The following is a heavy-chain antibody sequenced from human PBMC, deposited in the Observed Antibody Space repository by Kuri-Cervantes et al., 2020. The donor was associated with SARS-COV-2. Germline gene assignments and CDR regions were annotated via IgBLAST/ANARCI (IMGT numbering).Heavy chain of an antibody. CDR3: TRRIYCSGGSCSGGGSYYYYGMDV. CDR2: IRSKANSYAT. V-gene: IGHV3-73*01. CDR1: GFTFSGSA. Sequence: LSLICAASGFTFSGSAMHWVRQASGKGLEWVGRIRSKANSYATAYAASVKGRFTISRDDSKNTAYLQMNSLKTEDTAVYYCTRRIYCSGGSCSGGGSYYYYGMDVWGQGTTVTVSS. J-gene: IGHJ6*02. D-gene: IGHD2-15*01.